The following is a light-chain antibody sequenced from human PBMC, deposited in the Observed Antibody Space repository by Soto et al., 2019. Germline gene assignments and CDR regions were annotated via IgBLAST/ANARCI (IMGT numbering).Light chain of an antibody. Sequence: EILMKQSPATLSVYPGEKATLSCRASQSIGSKLAWYQQKPGQVPTLLIYGASTRATGIPARFSGSGSGTEFSLTISSVQSEDFAIYYCQQYENWPRGTFGQGTRLEI. CDR2: GAS. V-gene: IGKV3-15*01. J-gene: IGKJ5*01. CDR1: QSIGSK. CDR3: QQYENWPRGT.